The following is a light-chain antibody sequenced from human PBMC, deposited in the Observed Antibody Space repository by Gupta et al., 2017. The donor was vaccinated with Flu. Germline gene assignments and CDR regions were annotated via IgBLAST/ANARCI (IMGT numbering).Light chain of an antibody. CDR1: QSISSW. CDR3: QQDNGYSHT. J-gene: IGKJ2*01. Sequence: DIQWTPSPFTLSASVGDRVTITCRASQSISSWLAWYQQKPGKAPKLLIYKASSLESGVPSRFSGSGSGTEFTLTISSLQPDDFATYYCQQDNGYSHTFGQGTKLEIK. V-gene: IGKV1-5*03. CDR2: KAS.